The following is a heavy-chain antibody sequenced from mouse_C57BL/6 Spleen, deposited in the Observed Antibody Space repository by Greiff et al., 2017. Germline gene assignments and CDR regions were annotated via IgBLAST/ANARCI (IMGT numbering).Heavy chain of an antibody. CDR3: ARSPVYHYGSPYAMDY. CDR2: INPNNGGT. D-gene: IGHD1-1*01. J-gene: IGHJ4*01. CDR1: GYTFTDYY. V-gene: IGHV1-26*01. Sequence: VQLQQSGPELVKPGASVKISCKASGYTFTDYYMNWVKQSHGKSLEWIGDINPNNGGTSYNQKFKGKATLTVDKSSSTAYMELRSLTSEDSAVYYCARSPVYHYGSPYAMDYWGQGTSVTVSS.